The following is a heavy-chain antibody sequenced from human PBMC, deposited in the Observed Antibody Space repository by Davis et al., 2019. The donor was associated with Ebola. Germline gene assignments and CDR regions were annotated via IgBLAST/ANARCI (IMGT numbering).Heavy chain of an antibody. CDR1: GGTFSSYA. D-gene: IGHD3-22*01. V-gene: IGHV1-69*13. CDR3: ARDQGWGDSSGYYGPGDDY. J-gene: IGHJ4*02. Sequence: SVKVSCKASGGTFSSYAISWVRQAPGQGLEWMGGIIPIFGTANYAQKFQGRVTITADESTSTAYMELSSLRSEDTAVYYCARDQGWGDSSGYYGPGDDYWGQGTLVTVSS. CDR2: IIPIFGTA.